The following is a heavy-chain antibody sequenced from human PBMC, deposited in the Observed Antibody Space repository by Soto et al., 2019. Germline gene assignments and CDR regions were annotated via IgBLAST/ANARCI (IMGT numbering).Heavy chain of an antibody. V-gene: IGHV3-48*01. CDR2: ISSSSSTI. D-gene: IGHD6-13*01. Sequence: GGSLRLSCAASGFTFSSYSMNWVRQAPGKGLEWVSYISSSSSTIYYADSVKGRFTISRDNAKHSLYLQMNSLRAEDTAVYYYAREIYSSSWYRHFDYWGQGTLVTVSS. J-gene: IGHJ4*02. CDR1: GFTFSSYS. CDR3: AREIYSSSWYRHFDY.